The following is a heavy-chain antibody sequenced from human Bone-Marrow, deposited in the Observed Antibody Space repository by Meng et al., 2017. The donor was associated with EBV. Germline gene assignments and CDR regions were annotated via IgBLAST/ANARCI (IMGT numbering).Heavy chain of an antibody. CDR1: GASMNNTDW. Sequence: QVQLQESGPGLVKPSGTLSLTCAVSGASMNNTDWWSWVRQPPGKGLEWIGEINHGGSTNCNPSLKSRVTISIDKSKKQFSLNLTSVTAADTAVYYCTGEAEMTEREPGDCWGQGILVTVSS. CDR3: TGEAEMTEREPGDC. J-gene: IGHJ4*02. V-gene: IGHV4-4*02. CDR2: INHGGST. D-gene: IGHD1-26*01.